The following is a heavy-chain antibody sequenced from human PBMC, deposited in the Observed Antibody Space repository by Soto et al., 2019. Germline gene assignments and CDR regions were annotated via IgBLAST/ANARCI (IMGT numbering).Heavy chain of an antibody. V-gene: IGHV1-69*01. J-gene: IGHJ4*02. CDR3: AREDSITMVRGVRLDY. Sequence: QVQLVQSGAEVKKPGSSVKVSCKASGGTFSSYAISWVRQAPGQGLEWMGGIIPIFGTANYAQKFQGRVTITADESTSTAYIELSSLKSEDTAVYYCAREDSITMVRGVRLDYWGQGTLVTVSS. CDR1: GGTFSSYA. D-gene: IGHD3-10*01. CDR2: IIPIFGTA.